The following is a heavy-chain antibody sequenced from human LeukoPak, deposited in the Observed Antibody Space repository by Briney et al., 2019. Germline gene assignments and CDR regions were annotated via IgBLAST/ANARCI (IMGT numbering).Heavy chain of an antibody. CDR3: ARYRRDAGSYTSVLFDP. Sequence: PGGSLMLSCAASELAVSSNYITWGRHAPGNGLTCLAVIKGGGKTYYGYSVDGRFTISRDNSKNAVYLQINSLRAEHTAVYHCARYRRDAGSYTSVLFDPWAQRTLVTVST. V-gene: IGHV3-53*01. D-gene: IGHD3-16*01. CDR2: IKGGGKT. CDR1: ELAVSSNY. J-gene: IGHJ5*02.